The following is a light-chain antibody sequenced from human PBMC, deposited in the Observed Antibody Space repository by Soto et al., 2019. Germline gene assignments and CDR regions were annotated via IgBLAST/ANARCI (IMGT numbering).Light chain of an antibody. CDR3: CSYAGTYTWV. Sequence: QSVLTQPRSVSGSPGQAVTISCTGTSSDVGGYNYVSWYQQHPGKDPKLMIYDVSQRPSGVPNRFSGSKSDNTASLTISGLQAEDEADYYCCSYAGTYTWVFGGGTKLPVL. J-gene: IGLJ3*02. V-gene: IGLV2-11*01. CDR2: DVS. CDR1: SSDVGGYNY.